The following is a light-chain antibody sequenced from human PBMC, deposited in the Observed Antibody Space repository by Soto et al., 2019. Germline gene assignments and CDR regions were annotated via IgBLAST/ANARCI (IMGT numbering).Light chain of an antibody. V-gene: IGLV2-14*01. CDR3: SSYTSTSTWV. CDR2: DVN. J-gene: IGLJ3*02. Sequence: QSVLTQSASVSGSPGQSITISCTGTSSDIGGYKFVSWLQQHPGKAPKSMIYDVNNRTPGVSNRFSGSKSGNTASLTISGLQAEDEAYYYCSSYTSTSTWVFGGGTKLTVL. CDR1: SSDIGGYKF.